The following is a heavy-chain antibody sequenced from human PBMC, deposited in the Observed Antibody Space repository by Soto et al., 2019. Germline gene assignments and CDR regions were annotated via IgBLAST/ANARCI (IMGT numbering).Heavy chain of an antibody. CDR1: GGSISSSSYY. Sequence: SETLSLTCTVSGGSISSSSYYWGWIRQPPGKGLEWIGSIYYSGSTYYNPSLKSRVTISVDTSKNQFSLKLSSVTAADTAVYYCARLRLVYYYYGMDVWGQGTTVTV. V-gene: IGHV4-39*01. CDR3: ARLRLVYYYYGMDV. J-gene: IGHJ6*02. CDR2: IYYSGST. D-gene: IGHD4-17*01.